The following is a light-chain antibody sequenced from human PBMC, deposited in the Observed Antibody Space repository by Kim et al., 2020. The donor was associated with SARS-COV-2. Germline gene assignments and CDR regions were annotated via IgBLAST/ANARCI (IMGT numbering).Light chain of an antibody. CDR1: QSINSW. CDR3: QQYNSYLLT. CDR2: DAS. Sequence: ASVGYSVTITCRASQSINSWLAWYQQKPGKAPKLLIYDASSLQSGVPSRFIGSGSGTEFTLTIRFLQPDDFATYYCQQYNSYLLTFGGGTKVDIK. J-gene: IGKJ4*01. V-gene: IGKV1-5*01.